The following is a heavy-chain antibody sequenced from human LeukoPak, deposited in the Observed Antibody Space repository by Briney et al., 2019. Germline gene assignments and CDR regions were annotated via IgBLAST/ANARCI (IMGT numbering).Heavy chain of an antibody. Sequence: GGSLRLSCAASGFIFSYYSMNWVRQAPGKGLEWVSSINSNSNYMSYADSVKGRFTISRDNAKNSLYLQMTSLRAEDTAVYYCARSEFEAFDMWGQGTMVTISS. V-gene: IGHV3-21*01. D-gene: IGHD3-10*01. CDR2: INSNSNYM. CDR1: GFIFSYYS. J-gene: IGHJ3*02. CDR3: ARSEFEAFDM.